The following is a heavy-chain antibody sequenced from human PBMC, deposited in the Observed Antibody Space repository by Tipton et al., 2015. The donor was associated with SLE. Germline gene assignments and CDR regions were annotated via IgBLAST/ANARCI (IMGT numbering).Heavy chain of an antibody. CDR2: INHSGST. D-gene: IGHD5-18*01. CDR1: GGSFSGYY. Sequence: TLSLTCAVYGGSFSGYYWSWIRQPPGKGLEWIGEINHSGSTNYNPSLKSRVTISVDTSKNQFSLKLSSVTAADTAVYYCARRGVDTAMAYYFEYWGQGTLVTVSS. V-gene: IGHV4-34*01. J-gene: IGHJ4*02. CDR3: ARRGVDTAMAYYFEY.